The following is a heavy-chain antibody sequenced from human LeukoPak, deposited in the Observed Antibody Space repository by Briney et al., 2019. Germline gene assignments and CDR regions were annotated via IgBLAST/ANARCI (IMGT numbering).Heavy chain of an antibody. J-gene: IGHJ3*02. V-gene: IGHV4-31*03. D-gene: IGHD2-2*02. CDR1: GGSISSGGYY. CDR2: IYYSGST. CDR3: ARVGPRGYCSSTSCYRAFDI. Sequence: SETLSFTCTVSGGSISSGGYYWSWIRQHPGKGLEWIGYIYYSGSTYYNPSLKSRVTISVDTSKNQFSLKLSSVTAADTAVYYCARVGPRGYCSSTSCYRAFDIWGQGTMVTVSS.